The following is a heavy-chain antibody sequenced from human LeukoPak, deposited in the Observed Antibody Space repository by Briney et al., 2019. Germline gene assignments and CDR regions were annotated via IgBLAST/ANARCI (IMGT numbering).Heavy chain of an antibody. D-gene: IGHD5-18*01. CDR1: GFTVSSNY. CDR2: IYSGGST. CDR3: AKGRYTAMAGFDY. Sequence: GGSLRLSCAASGFTVSSNYMSWVRQAPGKGLKWVSVIYSGGSTYYADSVKGRFTISRDNSKNTLYLQMNSLRAEDTAVYYCAKGRYTAMAGFDYWGQGTLVTVSS. V-gene: IGHV3-53*01. J-gene: IGHJ4*02.